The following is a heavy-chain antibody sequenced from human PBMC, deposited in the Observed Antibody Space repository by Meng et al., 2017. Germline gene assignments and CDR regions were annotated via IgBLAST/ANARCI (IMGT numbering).Heavy chain of an antibody. CDR2: MNPNSGNT. V-gene: IGHV1-8*01. D-gene: IGHD6-13*01. CDR3: ARGSSSWITNWFDP. Sequence: QVQLVKSGAEVKKPGASVKVSCKASGYTFTSYDINWVRQATGQGLEWMGWMNPNSGNTGYAQKFQGRVTMTRNTSISTAYMELSSLRSEDTAVYYCARGSSSWITNWFDPWGQGTLVTVSS. CDR1: GYTFTSYD. J-gene: IGHJ5*02.